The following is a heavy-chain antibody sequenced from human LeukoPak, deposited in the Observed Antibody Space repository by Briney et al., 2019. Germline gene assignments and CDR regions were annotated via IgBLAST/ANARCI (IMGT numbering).Heavy chain of an antibody. CDR3: ARLEVLVVTPGRAAFDI. D-gene: IGHD3-22*01. J-gene: IGHJ3*02. CDR2: IDPSDSYT. Sequence: GESLKISCKGSGYSFTSYWISWVRQMPGKGLEWMGRIDPSDSYTNYSPSFQGHVTISADKSISTAYLQWSSLKASDTAMYYCARLEVLVVTPGRAAFDIWGQGTMVTVSS. V-gene: IGHV5-10-1*01. CDR1: GYSFTSYW.